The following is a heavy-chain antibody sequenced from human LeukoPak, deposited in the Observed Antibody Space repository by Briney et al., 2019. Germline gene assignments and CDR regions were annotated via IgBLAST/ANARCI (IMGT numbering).Heavy chain of an antibody. J-gene: IGHJ5*02. CDR3: ASGDTVVVPAAILSWFDP. CDR2: IYYSGST. V-gene: IGHV4-30-4*01. CDR1: GGSISSGDYY. D-gene: IGHD2-2*01. Sequence: NPSQTLSLTCTVSGGSISSGDYYWSWIRQPPGKGLEWIGYIYYSGSTYYNPSLKSRVTISVDTSKNQFSLKLSSVTAADTAVYHCASGDTVVVPAAILSWFDPWGQGTLVTVSS.